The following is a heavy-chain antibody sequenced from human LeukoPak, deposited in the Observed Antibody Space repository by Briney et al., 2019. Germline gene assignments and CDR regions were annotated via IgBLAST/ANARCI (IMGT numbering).Heavy chain of an antibody. CDR2: ISGSGGST. V-gene: IGHV3-23*01. CDR3: AKDSSYGSGSFHFDY. J-gene: IGHJ4*02. D-gene: IGHD3-10*01. Sequence: GGSLRLSCAASGFTFSSYAMSWVRQAPGKGLEWVSAISGSGGSTYYADSVKGRFTISRDNSKNTLYLQMNSLRAEDTAVYYCAKDSSYGSGSFHFDYWGREPWSPSPQ. CDR1: GFTFSSYA.